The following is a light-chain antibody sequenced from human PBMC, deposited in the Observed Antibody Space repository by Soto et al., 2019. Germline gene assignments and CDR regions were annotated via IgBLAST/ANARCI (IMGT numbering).Light chain of an antibody. J-gene: IGKJ1*01. CDR1: QSVSTC. CDR3: QQRSNWPPTWT. Sequence: EIVLTQSPATLSLSPGERATLSCRASQSVSTCLAWYQQKPGQAPRLLIYDAYKRATGIPVRFSGSGSGTDFTLTITSLGPEDFGVYYCQQRSNWPPTWTFGQGTKVDIK. V-gene: IGKV3-11*01. CDR2: DAY.